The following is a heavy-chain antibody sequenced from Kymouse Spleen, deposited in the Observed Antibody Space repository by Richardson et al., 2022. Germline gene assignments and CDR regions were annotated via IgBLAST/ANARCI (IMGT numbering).Heavy chain of an antibody. Sequence: QVQLVESGGGVVQPGRSLRLSCAASGFTFSSYGMHWVRQAPGKGLEWVAVIWYDGSNKYYADSVKGRFTISRDNSKNTLYLQMNSLRAEDTAVYYCARDSPYNWNLDYWGQGTLVTVSS. J-gene: IGHJ4*02. CDR1: GFTFSSYG. D-gene: IGHD1-20*01,IGHD1-7*01. CDR2: IWYDGSNK. V-gene: IGHV3-33*01. CDR3: ARDSPYNWNLDY.